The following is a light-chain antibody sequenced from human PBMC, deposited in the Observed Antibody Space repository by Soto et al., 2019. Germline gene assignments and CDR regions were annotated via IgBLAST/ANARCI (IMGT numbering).Light chain of an antibody. CDR1: QSVRRTS. J-gene: IGKJ5*01. CDR3: QHYGSSPPIT. CDR2: GAS. V-gene: IGKV3-20*01. Sequence: DIVLTQSPGTLSLSPWELATLSCRASQSVRRTSLAWYQQKPGQAPRLLIYGASSRATGIPDRFSGGGAGTDFTLTISRMEPEDFSVYYCQHYGSSPPITFGQGTRLEIK.